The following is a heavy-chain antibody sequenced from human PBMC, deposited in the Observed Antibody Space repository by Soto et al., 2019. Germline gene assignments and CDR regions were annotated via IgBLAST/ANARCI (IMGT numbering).Heavy chain of an antibody. J-gene: IGHJ3*02. Sequence: GGSLRLSCAASGFTFSSYSMNWVRQAPGKGLEWVSSISSSSSYIYYVDSVKGRFTISRDNAKNSLYLQMNSLRAEDTAVYCCARDSICGQQNAFDIWGQGTRVTVSS. CDR2: ISSSSSYI. V-gene: IGHV3-21*01. D-gene: IGHD6-13*01. CDR1: GFTFSSYS. CDR3: ARDSICGQQNAFDI.